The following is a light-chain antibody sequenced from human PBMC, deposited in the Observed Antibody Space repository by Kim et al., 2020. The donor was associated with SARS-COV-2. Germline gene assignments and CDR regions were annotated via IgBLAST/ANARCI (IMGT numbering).Light chain of an antibody. Sequence: SRGERATLSCRASQSVSSTYLAWYQHKPGQAPRLLISGVSSRATGIPDRFSGSGSGTDFTLTISRLEPEDFAVYYCQQYGSSPLSFGGGTKVEI. CDR1: QSVSSTY. V-gene: IGKV3-20*01. CDR2: GVS. CDR3: QQYGSSPLS. J-gene: IGKJ4*01.